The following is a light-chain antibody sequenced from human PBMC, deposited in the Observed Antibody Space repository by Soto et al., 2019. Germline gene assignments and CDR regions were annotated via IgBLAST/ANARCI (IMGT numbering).Light chain of an antibody. CDR1: QSVLYSSNNKNY. V-gene: IGKV4-1*01. CDR2: WSS. J-gene: IGKJ1*01. Sequence: DIVMTQSPDSLAVSLGERATINCKSSQSVLYSSNNKNYLAWYQQKPGQPPKLLIYWSSTRKSGVPDRFSATGSGTDFTLTISSLQAEDVALYYCQQYYSTPWTFGQGTQVEIK. CDR3: QQYYSTPWT.